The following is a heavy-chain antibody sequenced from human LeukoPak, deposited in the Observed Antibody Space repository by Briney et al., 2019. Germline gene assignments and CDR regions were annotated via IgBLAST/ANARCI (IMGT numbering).Heavy chain of an antibody. V-gene: IGHV1-46*01. CDR1: GYTFTSYY. J-gene: IGHJ5*02. CDR3: AREDQIRSRWFDP. Sequence: VXVSCKASGYTFTSYYMHWVRQAPGQGLXXMGIINPSGGSTSYAQKFQGRVTMTRDTSTSTVYMELSSLRSEDTAVYYCAREDQIRSRWFDPWGQGTLVTVSS. CDR2: INPSGGST.